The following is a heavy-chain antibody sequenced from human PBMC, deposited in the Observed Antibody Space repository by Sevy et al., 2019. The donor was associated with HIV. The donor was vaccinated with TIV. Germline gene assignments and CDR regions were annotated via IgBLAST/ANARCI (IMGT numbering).Heavy chain of an antibody. J-gene: IGHJ4*02. V-gene: IGHV3-23*01. D-gene: IGHD7-27*01. Sequence: GGSLRLSCEASGFTFSSFGMSWVRQAPGKGLEWVSGISGTGGSTYYANSVKGRFTISRDNSKNTLYIHMISLRAEDTAVYYCAKDGGRNWDQSFFDYWGQGTLVTVSS. CDR3: AKDGGRNWDQSFFDY. CDR1: GFTFSSFG. CDR2: ISGTGGST.